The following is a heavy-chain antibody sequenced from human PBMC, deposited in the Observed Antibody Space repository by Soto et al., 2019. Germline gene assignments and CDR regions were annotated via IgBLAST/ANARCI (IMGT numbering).Heavy chain of an antibody. CDR1: GFSLSHYV. D-gene: IGHD3-10*01. CDR3: AREGDTHAFRGFDL. CDR2: IRDGDAKT. V-gene: IGHV3-30*14. J-gene: IGHJ5*02. Sequence: GGSLRLSCAVSGFSLSHYVFHWVRQAPGKGLEWVAVIRDGDAKTNYATSVRGRFTVSRDMSKSSIFLQMNTLRVDDSAIYFCAREGDTHAFRGFDLWGQGTLVTVSS.